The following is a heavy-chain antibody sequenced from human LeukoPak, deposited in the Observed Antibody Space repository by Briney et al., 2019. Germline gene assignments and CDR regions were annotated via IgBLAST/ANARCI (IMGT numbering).Heavy chain of an antibody. CDR2: FYSSGST. D-gene: IGHD2-2*01. V-gene: IGHV4-4*07. Sequence: SVTLSLTCTVSVGSISHWYWSCFPQPAGRGRVGIGRFYSSGSTIYNPSPRSRVTMSVDTSTNQISLRLTSVTDADTAMYYCARKLASSTLKAGAFDIWGQGTMVTVSS. CDR1: VGSISHWY. CDR3: ARKLASSTLKAGAFDI. J-gene: IGHJ3*02.